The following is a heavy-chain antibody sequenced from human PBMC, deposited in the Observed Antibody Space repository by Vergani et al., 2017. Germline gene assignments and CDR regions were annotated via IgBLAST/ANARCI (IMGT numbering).Heavy chain of an antibody. CDR2: VSTGTKSQ. CDR1: GFDFSSYI. J-gene: IGHJ3*01. Sequence: QLVESGGGWVQPGGSLRLSCVVSGFDFSSYIMNWVRQAPGKGLEWVSFVSTGTKSQSYAESVKGRFTISRDSAKNSLYLQMDSLRAEDTAVYYCAGEYSSTSGRAFYFWGQGTKVTVSS. D-gene: IGHD2-2*01. V-gene: IGHV3-48*01. CDR3: AGEYSSTSGRAFYF.